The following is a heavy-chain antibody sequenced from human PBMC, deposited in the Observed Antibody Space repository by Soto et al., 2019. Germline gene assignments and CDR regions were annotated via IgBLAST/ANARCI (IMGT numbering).Heavy chain of an antibody. J-gene: IGHJ1*01. CDR2: ISGSGDKT. Sequence: EVQLLQSGGGLAQPGTSLRLSCAASGFTFKYYAMTCVRQAPGKGLEWVSTISGSGDKTDYADSVKGRFRVSRDNSKDTLYLQMDSLRADDTALYYCATESNWYGGQYFQDWGQGTLVTVSS. V-gene: IGHV3-23*01. CDR1: GFTFKYYA. CDR3: ATESNWYGGQYFQD. D-gene: IGHD3-16*01.